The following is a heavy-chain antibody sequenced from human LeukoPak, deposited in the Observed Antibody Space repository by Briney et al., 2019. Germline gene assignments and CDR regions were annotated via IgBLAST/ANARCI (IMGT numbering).Heavy chain of an antibody. CDR3: AKSYPYGSGSYFKTFDY. CDR2: ISDNGGRT. CDR1: GFTFSNYA. Sequence: PGGSLRLSCAASGFTFSNYAMSWVRQVPGKGLEWVSAISDNGGRTYYVDSVRDRFTISRDNSKNTLYLQMNSLRAEDTAVYYCAKSYPYGSGSYFKTFDYWGQGTLVTVSS. V-gene: IGHV3-23*01. D-gene: IGHD3-10*01. J-gene: IGHJ4*02.